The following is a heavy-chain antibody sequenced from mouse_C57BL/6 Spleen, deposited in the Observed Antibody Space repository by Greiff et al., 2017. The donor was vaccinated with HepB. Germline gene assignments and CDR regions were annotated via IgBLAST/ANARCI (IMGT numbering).Heavy chain of an antibody. CDR3: ARWDYGSPYAMDY. CDR1: GYTFTSYG. D-gene: IGHD1-1*01. V-gene: IGHV1-81*01. Sequence: QVQLQHSGAELARPGASVKLSCKASGYTFTSYGISWVKQRTGQGLEWIGEIYPRSGNTYYNEKFKGKATLTADKSSSTAYMELRSLTSEDSAVYFCARWDYGSPYAMDYWGQGTSVTVSS. CDR2: IYPRSGNT. J-gene: IGHJ4*01.